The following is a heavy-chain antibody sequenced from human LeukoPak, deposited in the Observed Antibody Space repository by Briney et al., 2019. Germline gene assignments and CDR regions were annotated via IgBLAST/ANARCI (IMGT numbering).Heavy chain of an antibody. D-gene: IGHD2-2*01. V-gene: IGHV3-33*01. CDR1: GFTFSSYG. CDR2: ISYDGSNK. CDR3: GRGEYQLNRYFDY. J-gene: IGHJ4*02. Sequence: GGSLRLSCAASGFTFSSYGMHWVRQAPGKGLEWVAVISYDGSNKYYADSVKGRFTISRDNSKNTLYLQMNSLMGEDTAVYYCGRGEYQLNRYFDYWGGGTVVTVSS.